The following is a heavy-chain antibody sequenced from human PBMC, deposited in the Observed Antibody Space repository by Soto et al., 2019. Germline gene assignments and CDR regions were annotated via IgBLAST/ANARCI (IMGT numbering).Heavy chain of an antibody. Sequence: QVQLVQSGAEVKKPGASVKVSCKASGYTFTNYGISWVRQAPGQGLEWMGWISAYNGNTNYAQKLQGRVTMTTDTSTSTAYMELGSLRSDDTAVYYWARDGALGENYYYYGMDVWGQGTTVTVSS. V-gene: IGHV1-18*01. CDR3: ARDGALGENYYYYGMDV. CDR2: ISAYNGNT. J-gene: IGHJ6*02. D-gene: IGHD3-16*01. CDR1: GYTFTNYG.